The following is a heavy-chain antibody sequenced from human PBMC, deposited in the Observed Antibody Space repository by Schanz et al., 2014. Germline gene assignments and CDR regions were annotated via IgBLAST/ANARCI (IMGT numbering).Heavy chain of an antibody. CDR2: ISDRGDGT. D-gene: IGHD6-13*01. Sequence: EQVLESGGGFVQPGGSLRLSCATSGFTFTTFAMTWVRQAPGKGLEWVSGISDRGDGTNYGDSVRGRFTISRDNSRNTLYLQMNSLRTEDTAVYFCARDRQQLVGRIGYYYGMDVWGQGTTVTVSS. V-gene: IGHV3-23*01. J-gene: IGHJ6*02. CDR1: GFTFTTFA. CDR3: ARDRQQLVGRIGYYYGMDV.